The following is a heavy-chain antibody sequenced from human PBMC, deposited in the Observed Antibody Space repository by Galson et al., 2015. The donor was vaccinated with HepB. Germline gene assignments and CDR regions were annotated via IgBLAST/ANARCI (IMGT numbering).Heavy chain of an antibody. CDR2: IYTSGIT. D-gene: IGHD3-3*01. CDR1: GGSISSGSYY. CDR3: AGTYYDFWSGYGYDAFDI. Sequence: TLSLTCTVSGGSISSGSYYWSWIRQPAGKGLEWIGRIYTSGITNYNPSLKVRVTISVDTSKNQFSLKLSSVTAADTAVYYCAGTYYDFWSGYGYDAFDIWGQGTMVTVSS. V-gene: IGHV4-61*02. J-gene: IGHJ3*02.